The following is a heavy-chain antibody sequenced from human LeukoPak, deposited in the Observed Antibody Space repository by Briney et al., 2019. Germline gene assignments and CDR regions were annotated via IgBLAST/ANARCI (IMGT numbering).Heavy chain of an antibody. V-gene: IGHV3-23*01. CDR1: GFTFSTVA. CDR3: ATYRQVLLPFES. CDR2: IFPSGGEI. J-gene: IGHJ4*02. D-gene: IGHD2-8*02. Sequence: GGSLRLSCAASGFTFSTVAMIWVRQPPGKGLEWVSSIFPSGGEIHYADSVRGRFTISRDNSKSTLSLQMNSLRAEDTAIYYCATYRQVLLPFESWGQGTLVTVSS.